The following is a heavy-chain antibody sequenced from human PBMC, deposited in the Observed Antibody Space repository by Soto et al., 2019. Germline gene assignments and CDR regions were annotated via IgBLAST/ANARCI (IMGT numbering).Heavy chain of an antibody. D-gene: IGHD4-17*01. CDR2: ISASNGNR. CDR3: TRGHGDFAGDFDY. J-gene: IGHJ4*02. V-gene: IGHV1-18*04. CDR1: GYPFNKYS. Sequence: QGRLVQSGAEVKWPGASVKVSCKASGYPFNKYSISWVRQAPGQGLEWMGWISASNGNRNDAQKFQGRVTLGTDTSTSTAYMELRNLRSDDTAVYYCTRGHGDFAGDFDYWGQGTLVTVSS.